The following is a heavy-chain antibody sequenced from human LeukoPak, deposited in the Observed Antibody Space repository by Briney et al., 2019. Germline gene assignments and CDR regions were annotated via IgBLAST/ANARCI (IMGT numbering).Heavy chain of an antibody. Sequence: SETLSLTCTVSGGSISSYYWSWIRQPPGKGLEWIGEINHSGSTNYNPSLKSRVTLSVDTSKNQFSLKLSSVTAADTAVYYCATGGGYYGSGSYSMRLNWFDPWGQGTLVTVSS. CDR1: GGSISSYY. V-gene: IGHV4-34*01. J-gene: IGHJ5*02. CDR3: ATGGGYYGSGSYSMRLNWFDP. CDR2: INHSGST. D-gene: IGHD3-10*01.